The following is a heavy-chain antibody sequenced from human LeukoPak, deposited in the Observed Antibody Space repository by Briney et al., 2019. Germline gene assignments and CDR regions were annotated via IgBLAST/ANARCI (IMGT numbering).Heavy chain of an antibody. CDR1: GFSGKFYA. J-gene: IGHJ4*02. CDR3: VKLGGFVFKGFDY. CDR2: ISSDGDYT. Sequence: GGSLRLSCADSGFSGKFYAVTWVRQAPGKGLEWVSGISSDGDYTYYADSVKGRFTISRDISTNTLDLQMNSLRGDDTAIYYCVKLGGFVFKGFDYWGQGTPVTVSS. D-gene: IGHD6-25*01. V-gene: IGHV3-23*01.